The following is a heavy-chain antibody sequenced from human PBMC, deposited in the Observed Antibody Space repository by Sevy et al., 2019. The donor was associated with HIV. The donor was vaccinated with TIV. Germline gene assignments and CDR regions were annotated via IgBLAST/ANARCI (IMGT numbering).Heavy chain of an antibody. Sequence: GGSLRLSCTGSGFTFGDYAMSWFRQAPGMGLEWVGFIRSKDYGGATEYSAFVKGRFTISRDDSKSIVDLQMNSLKTEDTAVYYCTRGYYYDSSGYSDYWGQGTLVTVSS. CDR1: GFTFGDYA. CDR3: TRGYYYDSSGYSDY. CDR2: IRSKDYGGAT. V-gene: IGHV3-49*03. J-gene: IGHJ4*02. D-gene: IGHD3-22*01.